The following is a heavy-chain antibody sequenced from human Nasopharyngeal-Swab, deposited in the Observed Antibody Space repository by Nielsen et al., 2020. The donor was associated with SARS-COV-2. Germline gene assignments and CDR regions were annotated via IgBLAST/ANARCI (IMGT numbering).Heavy chain of an antibody. CDR1: GFTFSSYA. Sequence: GESLSIPRPAPGFTFSSYAMRWVRQAPGKGLEWVSASSGSGGSTYYADPVKGRFTITRDNSKNTLYLQMNSLRAEDTAVYYCAKDDRRSQWLDYYYGMDVWGQGTTVTVSS. D-gene: IGHD6-19*01. CDR2: SSGSGGST. V-gene: IGHV3-23*01. J-gene: IGHJ6*02. CDR3: AKDDRRSQWLDYYYGMDV.